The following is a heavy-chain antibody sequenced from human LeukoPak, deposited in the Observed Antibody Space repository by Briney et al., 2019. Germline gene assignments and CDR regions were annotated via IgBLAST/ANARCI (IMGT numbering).Heavy chain of an antibody. J-gene: IGHJ4*02. CDR3: ARDGAPDAHCSSSSCAIR. CDR1: GFTFSFYS. V-gene: IGHV3-21*01. CDR2: ISSSSSYI. D-gene: IGHD2-2*01. Sequence: GGSLRLSCVASGFTFSFYSMNWVRQAPGKGLEWVSSISSSSSYIYYADSVKGRFTISRDNAKNSLYLQMNSLRAEDTAVYYCARDGAPDAHCSSSSCAIRWGQGTLVTVSS.